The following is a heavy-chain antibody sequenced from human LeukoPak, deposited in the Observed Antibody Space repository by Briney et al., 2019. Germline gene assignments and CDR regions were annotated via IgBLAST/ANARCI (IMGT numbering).Heavy chain of an antibody. J-gene: IGHJ4*02. Sequence: PSETLSLTCTVSGGSISSYYWSWIRQPPGKGLEWIGYIYYSGSTNYNPSLKSRVTLSVDTSKNRFSLKLSSVTAADTAVYYCARGGGSGYSYGWGQGTLVTVSS. CDR3: ARGGGSGYSYG. CDR2: IYYSGST. CDR1: GGSISSYY. V-gene: IGHV4-59*01. D-gene: IGHD5-18*01.